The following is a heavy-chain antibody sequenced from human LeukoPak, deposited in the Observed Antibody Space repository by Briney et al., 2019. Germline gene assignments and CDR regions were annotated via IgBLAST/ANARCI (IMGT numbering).Heavy chain of an antibody. V-gene: IGHV3-11*06. J-gene: IGHJ4*02. D-gene: IGHD2-2*01. CDR2: ISSSSSYT. CDR3: ARGLPAFDY. CDR1: GFTFSDYY. Sequence: PGGSLRLSCAASGFTFSDYYMSWIRQAPGKGLEWVSYISSSSSYTNYADSVKGRFTISRDNAKKSLYLQMNSLRDEDTALYYCARGLPAFDYWGQGTLVTVSS.